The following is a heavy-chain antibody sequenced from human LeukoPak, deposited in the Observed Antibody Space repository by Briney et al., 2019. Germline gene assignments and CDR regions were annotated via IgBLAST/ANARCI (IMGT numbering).Heavy chain of an antibody. J-gene: IGHJ5*02. V-gene: IGHV1-69*05. CDR1: GGTFSSYA. CDR2: IIPIFGTA. CDR3: ARAGYSSSWYNWFDP. Sequence: VASVTVSCKASGGTFSSYAISWVRQAPGQGLEWMGGIIPIFGTANYAQKFQGRVTITTDESTSTAYMELSSLRSEDTAVYYCARAGYSSSWYNWFDPWGQGTLVTVSS. D-gene: IGHD6-13*01.